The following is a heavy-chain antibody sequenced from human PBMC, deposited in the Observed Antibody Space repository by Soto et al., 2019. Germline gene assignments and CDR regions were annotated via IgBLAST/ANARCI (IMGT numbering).Heavy chain of an antibody. CDR1: GFNFNXDW. CDR2: XKGSVDGATT. CDR3: XXXNXXXTXXXXQXVXHV. J-gene: IGHJ3*01. Sequence: EVKLVESGGGLVKPGGXLRLSXAASGFNFNXDWISWVRXXPGXXXXXVXXXKGSVDGATTDYAPPVNGRFTILRDDSTNTVLLQMKSLKAEDSGXXFCXXXNXXXTXXXXQXVXHVWGRGTMVTVS. D-gene: IGHD2-2*01. V-gene: IGHV3-15*01.